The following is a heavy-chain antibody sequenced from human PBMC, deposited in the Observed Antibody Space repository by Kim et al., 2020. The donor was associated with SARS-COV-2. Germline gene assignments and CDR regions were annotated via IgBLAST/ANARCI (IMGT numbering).Heavy chain of an antibody. V-gene: IGHV4-59*01. CDR3: ARIYARTIDY. CDR2: T. J-gene: IGHJ4*02. D-gene: IGHD3-16*01. Sequence: THQTPAHKDRVTISLDSAKNQFSLTLSSVTAADTAVYYCARIYARTIDYWGRGTLVTVSS.